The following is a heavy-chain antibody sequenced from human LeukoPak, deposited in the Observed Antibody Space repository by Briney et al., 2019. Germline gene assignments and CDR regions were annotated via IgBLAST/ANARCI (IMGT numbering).Heavy chain of an antibody. CDR2: IWYDGCNI. D-gene: IGHD4-11*01. Sequence: GGSLRLSCAASGFTFNNYGMHWVRQAPGKGLEWVAVIWYDGCNIYYADSVKGRFTISRDNSKNTLFLQMNSLRADDTAVYYCARAYIDYSAIPYYFDYWGQGTRVTVSS. V-gene: IGHV3-33*01. J-gene: IGHJ4*02. CDR1: GFTFNNYG. CDR3: ARAYIDYSAIPYYFDY.